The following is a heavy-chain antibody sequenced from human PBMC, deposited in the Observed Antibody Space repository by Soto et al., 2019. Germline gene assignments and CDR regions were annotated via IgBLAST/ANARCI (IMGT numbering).Heavy chain of an antibody. CDR3: ARRGIAAAGSWFDP. CDR1: GYTFTSYY. V-gene: IGHV1-46*01. D-gene: IGHD6-13*01. Sequence: AAGRVSCKASGYTFTSYYMHWVRQAPGQGLEWMGIINPSGGSTSYAQKFQGRVTMTRDTYTSTVYMELSSLRSEDTAVYYCARRGIAAAGSWFDPSGQGTLVTVSS. J-gene: IGHJ5*02. CDR2: INPSGGST.